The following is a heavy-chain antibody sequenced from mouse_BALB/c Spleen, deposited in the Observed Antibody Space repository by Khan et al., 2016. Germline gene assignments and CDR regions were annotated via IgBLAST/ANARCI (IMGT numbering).Heavy chain of an antibody. Sequence: QVRLQQSGAELVRPGSSVKISCKASGYAFSSYWMNWVKQRPGQGLEWIGQIYPGDGDTNYNGKFKGKATLTADKSSSTAYMQLSSLTSEDYAVYFCARHGSSYDYYAMDYWGQGTSVTVSS. CDR3: ARHGSSYDYYAMDY. CDR1: GYAFSSYW. D-gene: IGHD1-1*01. CDR2: IYPGDGDT. J-gene: IGHJ4*01. V-gene: IGHV1-80*01.